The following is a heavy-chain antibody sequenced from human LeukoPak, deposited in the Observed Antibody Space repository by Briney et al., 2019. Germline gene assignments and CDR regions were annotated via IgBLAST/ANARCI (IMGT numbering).Heavy chain of an antibody. V-gene: IGHV3-9*01. CDR2: ISWNSGSI. CDR3: VLSRYYYDSSGYVN. CDR1: GFTFDDYA. D-gene: IGHD3-22*01. Sequence: GGSLRLSCAASGFTFDDYAMHWVRQAPGKGLEWVSGISWNSGSIGYADSVKGRFTISRDNAKNSLYLQMNSLRAEDTALYYCVLSRYYYDSSGYVNWGQGTLVTVSS. J-gene: IGHJ4*02.